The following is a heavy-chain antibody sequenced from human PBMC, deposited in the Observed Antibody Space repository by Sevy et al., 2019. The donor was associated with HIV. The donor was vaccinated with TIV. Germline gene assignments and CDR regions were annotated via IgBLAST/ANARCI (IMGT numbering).Heavy chain of an antibody. CDR1: GFTFRNYG. Sequence: GESLKISCAASGFTFRNYGMNWVRQAPGKGLEWVSSISDGGGNIYYAGSVKGRFSVSRDNSMKRLYLQLNRLRAEDTAVYYCAKGRVRSLDWFEPFDVWGQGTMVTVSS. V-gene: IGHV3-23*01. D-gene: IGHD3-9*01. CDR2: ISDGGGNI. CDR3: AKGRVRSLDWFEPFDV. J-gene: IGHJ3*01.